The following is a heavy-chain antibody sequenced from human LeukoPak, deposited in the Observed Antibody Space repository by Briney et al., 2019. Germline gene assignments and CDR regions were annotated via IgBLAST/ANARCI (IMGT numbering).Heavy chain of an antibody. J-gene: IGHJ5*02. CDR2: IKGDGSEK. CDR1: GFSITNYW. CDR3: VRQAGAS. Sequence: PGGSLRLSCAVSGFSITNYWMTWVRQAPRKGLEWVANIKGDGSEKYYVDSVKGRFTISRDNDKNYLYLQMSSLRDEDTAVYYCVRQAGASWGQGTLVTVSS. D-gene: IGHD6-19*01. V-gene: IGHV3-7*01.